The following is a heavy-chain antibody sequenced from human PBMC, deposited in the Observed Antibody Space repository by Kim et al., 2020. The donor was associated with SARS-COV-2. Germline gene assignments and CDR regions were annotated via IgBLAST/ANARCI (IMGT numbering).Heavy chain of an antibody. Sequence: GGSLRLSCAASGFTFSSYGMHWVRQAPGKGLEWVAVIWYDGSNKYYADSVKGRFTISRDNYKSTLYLQMNSLRAEDTAVYYCAKDLGPDSSVDYWGQGTLVTVSS. CDR2: IWYDGSNK. V-gene: IGHV3-33*06. CDR3: AKDLGPDSSVDY. D-gene: IGHD3-22*01. J-gene: IGHJ4*02. CDR1: GFTFSSYG.